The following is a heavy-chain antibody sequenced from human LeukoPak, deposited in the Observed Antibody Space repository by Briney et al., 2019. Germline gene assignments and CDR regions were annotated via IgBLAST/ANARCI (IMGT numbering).Heavy chain of an antibody. Sequence: GGSLRLSCEASGFTFSSYAMTWVRQAPGKGLEWVSAITDSTYFADSVKGRFTISRDSSKNTVYLQMNSLRAEDTAVYYCARYCSGGRCYSGLDPWGQGALVTVSS. CDR2: ITDST. D-gene: IGHD2-15*01. V-gene: IGHV3-23*01. CDR1: GFTFSSYA. CDR3: ARYCSGGRCYSGLDP. J-gene: IGHJ5*02.